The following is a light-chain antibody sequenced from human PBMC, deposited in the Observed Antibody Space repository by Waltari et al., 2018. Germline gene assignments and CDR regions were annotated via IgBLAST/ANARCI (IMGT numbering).Light chain of an antibody. CDR2: WAS. J-gene: IGKJ4*01. Sequence: DIVMTQSPDSLTMSLGERATIDCTARPNVLSSSNNKNYLAWYQQKPGQPPNLLIYWASTRESGVPDRFSGSGSGTDFTLTISSLQAEDVAVYYCQQYYSTPVTFGGGTKVEIK. CDR3: QQYYSTPVT. V-gene: IGKV4-1*01. CDR1: PNVLSSSNNKNY.